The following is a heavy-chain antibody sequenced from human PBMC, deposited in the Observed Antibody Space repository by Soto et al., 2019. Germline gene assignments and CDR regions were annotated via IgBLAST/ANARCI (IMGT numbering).Heavy chain of an antibody. D-gene: IGHD2-15*01. CDR1: GFTFSSYW. V-gene: IGHV3-74*01. Sequence: EVQLVESGGGLVQPGGSLRLSCAASGFTFSSYWMHWVRQAPGKGLVWVSRMNSDGSTTNYADSVKGRFTISRDNARNTLYLQMNSLRAEDTAVYYCARGQVGGSCYDYWGQGTLVTVSS. J-gene: IGHJ4*02. CDR2: MNSDGSTT. CDR3: ARGQVGGSCYDY.